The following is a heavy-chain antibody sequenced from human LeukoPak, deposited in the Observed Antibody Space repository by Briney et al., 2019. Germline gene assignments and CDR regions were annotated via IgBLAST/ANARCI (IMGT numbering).Heavy chain of an antibody. CDR2: TSGSGGNP. Sequence: GGSLRLSCAASGFAFSSYAMSWVRQAPGKGLEWVSVTSGSGGNPYYADSVKGRFTISRDNSKNTVYLHMNSLRAEDTALYYCGKETGIILVRGAVDYWGQGTLVTVYS. CDR1: GFAFSSYA. CDR3: GKETGIILVRGAVDY. D-gene: IGHD3-10*01. V-gene: IGHV3-23*01. J-gene: IGHJ4*02.